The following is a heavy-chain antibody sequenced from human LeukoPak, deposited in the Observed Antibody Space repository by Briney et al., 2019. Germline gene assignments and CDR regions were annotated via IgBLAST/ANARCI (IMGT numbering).Heavy chain of an antibody. D-gene: IGHD3-9*01. Sequence: PSETLSLTCTVSGGSISSSTYYWDWIRQPPGKGLEWIGSIYYSGRTYYNPSLMSRVTVSGDTSKNQFSLKLSSLTAADTAVYYCARAGYFDWYNWFDPWGQGTLVTVSS. CDR1: GGSISSSTYY. V-gene: IGHV4-39*07. CDR2: IYYSGRT. J-gene: IGHJ5*02. CDR3: ARAGYFDWYNWFDP.